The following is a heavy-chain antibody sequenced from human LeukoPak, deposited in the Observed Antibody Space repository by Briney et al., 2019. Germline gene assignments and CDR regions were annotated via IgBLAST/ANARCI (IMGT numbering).Heavy chain of an antibody. CDR2: INPNSGGT. J-gene: IGHJ4*02. CDR3: ARDRGGGSGTYYILY. D-gene: IGHD3-10*01. CDR1: GYTFTDYY. V-gene: IGHV1-2*02. Sequence: ASVKVSCKASGYTFTDYYMHWVRQAPGQVLEWMGWINPNSGGTNYAQKFQGRVTMTRDTSISTAYMELSSLRSDDTALYYCARDRGGGSGTYYILYWGQGSLVTVSS.